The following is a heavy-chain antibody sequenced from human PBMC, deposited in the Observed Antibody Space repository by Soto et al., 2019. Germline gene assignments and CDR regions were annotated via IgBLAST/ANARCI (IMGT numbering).Heavy chain of an antibody. J-gene: IGHJ4*02. Sequence: PGGSLRLSCVVPGSIFIGYGMHWVRQAPGKGLEWVAVIWHDGSEIYYADSVKGRFTISRDNSKNTLYLQMNSLRAEDTAVYYCARDPPSFSKLMYYFDYWGQGTLVTVSS. CDR1: GSIFIGYG. CDR3: ARDPPSFSKLMYYFDY. CDR2: IWHDGSEI. V-gene: IGHV3-33*01. D-gene: IGHD2-8*01.